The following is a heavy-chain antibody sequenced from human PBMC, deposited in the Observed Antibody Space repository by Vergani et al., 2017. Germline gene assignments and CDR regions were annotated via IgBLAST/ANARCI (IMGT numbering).Heavy chain of an antibody. CDR1: GGSLSGYF. V-gene: IGHV4-34*02. J-gene: IGHJ4*02. Sequence: QVHLQQRGAGVLKPSETLSLTCGVIGGSLSGYFWSWIRQYPGRGLEWIGEITAIGSAKYSPSATSRVTISVDTSRGEFTLKVTSVTAADTGLYFCASRRPRLNLGSKSNAGTFDSWGQGTLVTVSS. D-gene: IGHD3-10*01. CDR3: ASRRPRLNLGSKSNAGTFDS. CDR2: ITAIGSA.